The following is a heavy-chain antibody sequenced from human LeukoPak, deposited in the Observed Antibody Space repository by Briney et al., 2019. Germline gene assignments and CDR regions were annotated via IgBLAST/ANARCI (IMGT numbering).Heavy chain of an antibody. CDR1: GFIFRNYG. V-gene: IGHV1-18*01. CDR3: TRDFSNTSGFKVVADF. D-gene: IGHD3-22*01. Sequence: ASVIVSCKASGFIFRNYGIGWVRQAPGQGPEWMGWISAYNGDRKYAQNFQDRVTMTTDTSTSTAFMELRSLRSDDTAVYYCTRDFSNTSGFKVVADFWGQGPLVTVSS. J-gene: IGHJ4*02. CDR2: ISAYNGDR.